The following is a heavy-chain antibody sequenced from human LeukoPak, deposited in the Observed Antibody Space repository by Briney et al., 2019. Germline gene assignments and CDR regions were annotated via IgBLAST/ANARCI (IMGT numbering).Heavy chain of an antibody. V-gene: IGHV3-23*01. CDR2: ISHDGMNA. CDR1: GLPFSGTA. Sequence: PVGSLRLSCAASGLPFSGTAMRWVRQAPWKGLEWVSAISHDGMNADYSDSLEGRFTISRDNSKKTVSLEMSSLTAADTGVYYCAKDGAQYSSGPECDPRGQGALVTVSP. J-gene: IGHJ5*02. D-gene: IGHD6-19*01. CDR3: AKDGAQYSSGPECDP.